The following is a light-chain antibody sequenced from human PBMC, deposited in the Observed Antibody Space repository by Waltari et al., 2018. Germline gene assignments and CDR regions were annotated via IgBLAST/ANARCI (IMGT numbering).Light chain of an antibody. CDR1: QTVTRSY. CDR3: QQYGNSGS. Sequence: EIVLTQSPGTLSLSPGETATISCRASQTVTRSYLTWYQHKPGQAPRLLIYAASSRASGVPDRFSGSGSGTEFTLTISRLEPEDFAVYYCQQYGNSGSFGPGTTVDI. V-gene: IGKV3-20*01. CDR2: AAS. J-gene: IGKJ3*01.